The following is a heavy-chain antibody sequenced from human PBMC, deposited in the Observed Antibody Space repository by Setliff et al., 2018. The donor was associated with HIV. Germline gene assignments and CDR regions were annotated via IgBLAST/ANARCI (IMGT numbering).Heavy chain of an antibody. V-gene: IGHV4-34*01. J-gene: IGHJ4*02. Sequence: SETLSLTCAVYGGSFNDYYWTWIRQPPGKGLEWIGEIDHSGSTKYHASLKSRVTISIGTSKNQISLKLSSVTAADTAVYYCARGLNYYGSGSYLPLGYWGQGTLVTVSS. CDR3: ARGLNYYGSGSYLPLGY. CDR2: IDHSGST. D-gene: IGHD3-10*01. CDR1: GGSFNDYY.